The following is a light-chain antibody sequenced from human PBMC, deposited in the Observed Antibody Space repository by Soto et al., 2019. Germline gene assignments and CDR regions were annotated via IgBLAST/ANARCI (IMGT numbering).Light chain of an antibody. CDR2: NNN. CDR3: QSYDTSLSVSV. CDR1: RSNIGAGYD. V-gene: IGLV1-40*01. J-gene: IGLJ2*01. Sequence: QAVVTQPPSVSGAPGQRVTISCTGTRSNIGAGYDVHWYQQLPGKAPKLLIYNNNNRPSGFPARFSASKSGTSASPAITGLQAEDEADYYCQSYDTSLSVSVFGGGTKVTVL.